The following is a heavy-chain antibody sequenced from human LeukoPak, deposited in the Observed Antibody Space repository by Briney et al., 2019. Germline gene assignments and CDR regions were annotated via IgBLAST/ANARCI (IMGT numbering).Heavy chain of an antibody. CDR3: VQEINRGDRRYFDY. CDR2: INSDGSNT. D-gene: IGHD1-14*01. Sequence: GGSLTLSCAASGFTFSTYWMHWARQAPGKGLVWVSRINSDGSNTNYADSVKGRFTISRDNAKNTLYLQMDSQRAEDTAVYYCVQEINRGDRRYFDYWGQGTLVTVSS. CDR1: GFTFSTYW. V-gene: IGHV3-74*01. J-gene: IGHJ4*02.